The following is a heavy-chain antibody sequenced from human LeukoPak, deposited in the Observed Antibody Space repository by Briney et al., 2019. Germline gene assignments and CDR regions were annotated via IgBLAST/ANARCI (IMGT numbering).Heavy chain of an antibody. CDR3: ARENLDDYSISYYYYGMDV. CDR1: GGSISSYY. J-gene: IGHJ6*02. V-gene: IGHV4-59*12. Sequence: SETLSLTCTVSGGSISSYYWSWIRQPPGKGLEWIGYIYYSGSTNYNPSLKSRVTMSVDTSKNQFSLKLSSVTAADTAVYYCARENLDDYSISYYYYGMDVWGQGTTVTVSS. D-gene: IGHD4-11*01. CDR2: IYYSGST.